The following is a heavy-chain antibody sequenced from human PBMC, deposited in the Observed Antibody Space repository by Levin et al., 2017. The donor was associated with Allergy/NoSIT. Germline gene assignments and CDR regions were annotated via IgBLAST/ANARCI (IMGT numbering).Heavy chain of an antibody. D-gene: IGHD3-3*01. CDR2: ISGSGGST. Sequence: GESLKISCAASGFTFSSYAMSWVRQAPGKGLEWVSAISGSGGSTYYADSVKGRFTISRDNSKNTLYLQMNSLRAEDTAVYYCAKDYSPETLDVTHYDFWSGYLYGMDVWGQGTTVTVSS. J-gene: IGHJ6*02. V-gene: IGHV3-23*01. CDR1: GFTFSSYA. CDR3: AKDYSPETLDVTHYDFWSGYLYGMDV.